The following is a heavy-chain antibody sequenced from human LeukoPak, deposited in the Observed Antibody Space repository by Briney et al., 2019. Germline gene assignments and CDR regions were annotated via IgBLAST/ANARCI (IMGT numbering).Heavy chain of an antibody. CDR2: INHSGGT. V-gene: IGHV4-34*01. J-gene: IGHJ4*02. CDR1: GGSFSGYY. Sequence: PSETLSLTCAVYGGSFSGYYWSWIRQPPGKGLEWIGEINHSGGTNYDPSLKSRVTISVDTSKNQFSLKLSSVTAADTAVYYCARGDEGYFDYWGQGTLVTVSS. CDR3: ARGDEGYFDY.